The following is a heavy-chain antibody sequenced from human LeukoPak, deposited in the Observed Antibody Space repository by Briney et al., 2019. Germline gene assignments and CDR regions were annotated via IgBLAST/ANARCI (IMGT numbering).Heavy chain of an antibody. J-gene: IGHJ3*02. CDR3: GRDLNWGAFDI. Sequence: GGSLRLSCVASGFTFSDYYMSWIRQAPGKGLEWVSGIRANGETTYYADSVRGRFTISRDNSRSMVWLQMNSLTAEDTAMYYCGRDLNWGAFDIRGLGTLVTVSS. CDR2: IRANGETT. D-gene: IGHD7-27*01. CDR1: GFTFSDYY. V-gene: IGHV3-23*01.